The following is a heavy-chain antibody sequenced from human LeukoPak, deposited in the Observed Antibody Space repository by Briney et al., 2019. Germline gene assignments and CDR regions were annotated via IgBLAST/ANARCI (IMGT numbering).Heavy chain of an antibody. J-gene: IGHJ4*02. CDR1: GFTFSSYA. CDR2: IYSGGTT. CDR3: ASGEWPQNY. Sequence: GGSLRLSCAASGFTFSSYAMSWVRQAPGKGLEWVSLIYSGGTTYYADSVKGRFTISRDNSKNTLYLQMNSLRADDTAVYYCASGEWPQNYWGQGTLVTVSS. V-gene: IGHV3-23*01. D-gene: IGHD3-10*01.